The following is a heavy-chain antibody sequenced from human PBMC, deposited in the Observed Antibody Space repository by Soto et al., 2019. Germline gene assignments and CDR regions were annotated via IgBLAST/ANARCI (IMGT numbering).Heavy chain of an antibody. V-gene: IGHV3-30*18. CDR2: ISYDGSNK. Sequence: RGSLRLSCAASGFTFSSYGMHWVRQAPGKGLEWVAVISYDGSNKYYADSVEGRFTISRDNSKNTLYLQMNSLRAEDTAVYYCAKGDYYDSSGYYEPTFDYWGQGTLVTGSS. J-gene: IGHJ4*02. CDR1: GFTFSSYG. CDR3: AKGDYYDSSGYYEPTFDY. D-gene: IGHD3-22*01.